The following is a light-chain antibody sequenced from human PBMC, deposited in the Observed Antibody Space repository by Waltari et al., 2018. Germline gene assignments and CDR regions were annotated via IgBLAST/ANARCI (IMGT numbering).Light chain of an antibody. Sequence: DIQMTQSPSSVSASVGDRVTITCRASQEINGWLTWYQQKPVNAPKLLIYAASTLQTGVPSRFSGGGSGTDFTLTITGLQPEDFAIYFCQQGNSFPPTFGQGTKVDIK. CDR1: QEINGW. J-gene: IGKJ1*01. V-gene: IGKV1-12*01. CDR2: AAS. CDR3: QQGNSFPPT.